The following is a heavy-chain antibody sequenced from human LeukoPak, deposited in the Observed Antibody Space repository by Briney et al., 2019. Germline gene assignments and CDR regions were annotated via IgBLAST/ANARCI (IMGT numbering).Heavy chain of an antibody. CDR3: ARDSWAAEYSSTDGFDY. D-gene: IGHD6-6*01. J-gene: IGHJ4*02. Sequence: GRSLRLSCAASGFTFSSYGMHWVGQAPGKGLEWGAVLLYDGSNKYYADSVKGRFTISRDNSKNTLYLQMNSLRAEDTAVYYCARDSWAAEYSSTDGFDYWGQGTLVTVSS. CDR1: GFTFSSYG. CDR2: LLYDGSNK. V-gene: IGHV3-33*01.